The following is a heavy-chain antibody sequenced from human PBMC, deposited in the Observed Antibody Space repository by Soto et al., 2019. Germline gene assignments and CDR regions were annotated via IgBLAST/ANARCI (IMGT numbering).Heavy chain of an antibody. D-gene: IGHD6-19*01. J-gene: IGHJ4*02. Sequence: QVQLMQSGAEVKKPGSSVKVSCKASGGSFSSYAINWVRQAPGQGLEWMGGIIPMFGTPNYAQKFQGRVTITADESTNTAYMELGSLRSEDTAVYYCARVIGRSGWYGSFGSWGQGTLVTVSS. CDR3: ARVIGRSGWYGSFGS. V-gene: IGHV1-69*01. CDR2: IIPMFGTP. CDR1: GGSFSSYA.